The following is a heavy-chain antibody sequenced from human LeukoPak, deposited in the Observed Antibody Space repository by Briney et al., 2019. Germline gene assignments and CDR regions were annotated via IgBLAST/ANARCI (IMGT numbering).Heavy chain of an antibody. Sequence: GASVKVSCKASGGTFSSYAISWVRQAPGQGLEWMGGSIPIFGTANYAQKFQGRVTITADESTSTAYMELSSLRAEDTAVYYCARVLWFGEFPLNWGQGTLVTVSS. CDR1: GGTFSSYA. CDR3: ARVLWFGEFPLN. V-gene: IGHV1-69*13. CDR2: SIPIFGTA. D-gene: IGHD3-10*01. J-gene: IGHJ4*02.